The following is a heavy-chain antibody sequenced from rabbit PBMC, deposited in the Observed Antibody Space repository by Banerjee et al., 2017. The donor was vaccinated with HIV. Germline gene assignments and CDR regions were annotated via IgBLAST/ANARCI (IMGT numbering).Heavy chain of an antibody. CDR1: GFSFGTNDY. CDR3: ARDTASSFSSYGMDL. CDR2: IYSGRNGYT. V-gene: IGHV1S40*01. Sequence: QSLEESGGGLVKPGGTLTLTCTASGFSFGTNDYMCWVRQAPGKGLEWIGCIYSGRNGYTYYATWATGRFTISKTSSTTVTLQVTSLTAADTATYFCARDTASSFSSYGMDLWGPGTLVTVS. D-gene: IGHD8-1*01. J-gene: IGHJ6*01.